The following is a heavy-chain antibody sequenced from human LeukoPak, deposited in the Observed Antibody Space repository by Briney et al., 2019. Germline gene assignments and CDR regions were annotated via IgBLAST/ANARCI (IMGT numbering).Heavy chain of an antibody. Sequence: GGSLRLSCTASGLAIDEHGMSWVRQVPGKGLEWVSGINWSGGSTGYADPLRGRFTISRDNAKNSLYLQMDSLRAEDTALYYCARAPITSPFYFDYWGQGTLVTVSS. CDR2: INWSGGST. CDR1: GLAIDEHG. V-gene: IGHV3-20*04. J-gene: IGHJ4*02. CDR3: ARAPITSPFYFDY. D-gene: IGHD2-2*01.